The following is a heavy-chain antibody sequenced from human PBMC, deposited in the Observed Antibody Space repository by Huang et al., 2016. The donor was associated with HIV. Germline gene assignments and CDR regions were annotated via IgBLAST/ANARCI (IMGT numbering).Heavy chain of an antibody. Sequence: EVQLVESGGGLIQPGGSLRLSCAASGFTVSSNFMSWVRQAPGKGLGWVSLIYTGGSTYSADSVKGRFTISRENSKNTRYLQMNSLRAEDTAVYYCARMAVAGNDAFDIWGQGTMVTVSS. CDR1: GFTVSSNF. CDR3: ARMAVAGNDAFDI. V-gene: IGHV3-53*01. CDR2: IYTGGST. D-gene: IGHD6-19*01. J-gene: IGHJ3*02.